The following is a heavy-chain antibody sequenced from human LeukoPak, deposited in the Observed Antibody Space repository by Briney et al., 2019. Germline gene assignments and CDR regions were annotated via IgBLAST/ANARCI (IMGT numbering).Heavy chain of an antibody. D-gene: IGHD6-19*01. CDR3: ARAGYSSGWYARNYYYCGMDV. J-gene: IGHJ6*02. V-gene: IGHV1-2*04. Sequence: ASVKVSCKAPGYTFTGYYMHWVRQAPGQGLEWMGWFNPNSGGTNYAQKFQGWVTMTRDTSISTAYMELSRLRSDDTAVYYCARAGYSSGWYARNYYYCGMDVWGQGTTVTVSS. CDR1: GYTFTGYY. CDR2: FNPNSGGT.